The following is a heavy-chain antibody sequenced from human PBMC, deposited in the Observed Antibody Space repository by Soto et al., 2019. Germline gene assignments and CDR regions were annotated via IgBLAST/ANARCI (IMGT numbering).Heavy chain of an antibody. J-gene: IGHJ6*02. CDR3: ARDSSAKYDFWSGYSSGMDV. V-gene: IGHV1-69*06. Sequence: GSAVTVSYQPCPCTFSSYAISWVRQAAGQGLEGMAGITPMFGAANYGQKFQGRGTIIADNSTSTDDMELSSLRSEDTAVYYCARDSSAKYDFWSGYSSGMDVWGQGTTVTVSS. CDR2: ITPMFGAA. CDR1: PCTFSSYA. D-gene: IGHD3-3*01.